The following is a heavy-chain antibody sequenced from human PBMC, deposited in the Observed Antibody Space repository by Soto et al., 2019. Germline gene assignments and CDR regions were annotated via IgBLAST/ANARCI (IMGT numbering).Heavy chain of an antibody. Sequence: GGSLRLSCAASGFTFSSYEMTWVRQAPGKGLEWVSHISSGSRMLYYADSVKGRFTISRDNAKNSLYLQMNSLRAEDTAVYYCARGFEGFWSGYSDYWGPGTLVTVSS. J-gene: IGHJ4*02. D-gene: IGHD3-3*01. CDR3: ARGFEGFWSGYSDY. CDR1: GFTFSSYE. CDR2: ISSGSRML. V-gene: IGHV3-48*03.